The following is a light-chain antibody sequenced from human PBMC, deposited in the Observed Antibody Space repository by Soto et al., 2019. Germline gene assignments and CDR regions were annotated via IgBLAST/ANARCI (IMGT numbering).Light chain of an antibody. Sequence: EIVLTQSPGTLSLSPGERATLSCRATQTISSNYLAWYRQKPGQAPKLLIHGASTRATGIPDRFSGSGSGTDFTLTISRLEPEDFAVYYCQLYGSSPLTFGGGTKVDIK. CDR2: GAS. J-gene: IGKJ4*01. V-gene: IGKV3-20*01. CDR3: QLYGSSPLT. CDR1: QTISSNY.